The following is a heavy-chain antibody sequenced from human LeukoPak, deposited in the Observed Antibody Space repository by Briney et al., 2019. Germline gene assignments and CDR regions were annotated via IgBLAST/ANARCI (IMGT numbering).Heavy chain of an antibody. V-gene: IGHV3-13*04. CDR3: ARGGYSSSWHHYCYYYGMDV. Sequence: QTGGSLRLSCAASGFTFSSYDMHWVRQATGKGLEWVAAIGTAGYTYYPGSVKGRFTTSRENAKNSLYLKMNSLTAGDPAVYYCARGGYSSSWHHYCYYYGMDVWGQGTTVTVS. CDR1: GFTFSSYD. CDR2: IGTAGYT. D-gene: IGHD6-13*01. J-gene: IGHJ6*02.